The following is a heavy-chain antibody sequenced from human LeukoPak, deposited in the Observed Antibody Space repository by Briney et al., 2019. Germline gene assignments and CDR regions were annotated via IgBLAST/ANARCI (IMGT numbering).Heavy chain of an antibody. CDR3: ATLGGWCSSTSCYAPLGN. CDR2: MNPNSGNT. V-gene: IGHV1-8*01. J-gene: IGHJ4*02. Sequence: ASVKVSCKASGYTFTSYDINWVRQATGQGLEWMGWMNPNSGNTGYAQKFQGGVTMTRNTSISTAYMELSSLRSEDTAVYYCATLGGWCSSTSCYAPLGNWGQGTLVTVSS. D-gene: IGHD2-2*01. CDR1: GYTFTSYD.